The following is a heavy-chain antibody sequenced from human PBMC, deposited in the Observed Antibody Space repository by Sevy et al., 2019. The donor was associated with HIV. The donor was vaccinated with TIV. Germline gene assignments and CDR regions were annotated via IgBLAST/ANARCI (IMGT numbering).Heavy chain of an antibody. J-gene: IGHJ4*02. Sequence: GGSLRLSCAASGFTFSGYGMHWVRQAPGKGLEWVAIIWYDGSNKKYADSVKGRFSISRDNSKNTLYLQMNSLRAEDTAVYYCAREGIAVAGIGYYFDYWGQGTLVTVSS. V-gene: IGHV3-33*01. CDR1: GFTFSGYG. CDR3: AREGIAVAGIGYYFDY. D-gene: IGHD6-19*01. CDR2: IWYDGSNK.